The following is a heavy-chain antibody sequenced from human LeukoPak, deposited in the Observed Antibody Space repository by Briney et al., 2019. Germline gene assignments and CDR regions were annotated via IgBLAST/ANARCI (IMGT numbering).Heavy chain of an antibody. CDR2: ISYDGSNK. Sequence: PGGSLRLSCAASGFTLSSYAMHWVRQAPGKGLEWVAVISYDGSNKYYADSVKGRFTISRDNSKNTLYLQMNSLRAEDTAVYYCARDRGRDFDWLPYNWFDPWGQGTLVTVSS. CDR1: GFTLSSYA. V-gene: IGHV3-30-3*01. J-gene: IGHJ5*02. CDR3: ARDRGRDFDWLPYNWFDP. D-gene: IGHD3-9*01.